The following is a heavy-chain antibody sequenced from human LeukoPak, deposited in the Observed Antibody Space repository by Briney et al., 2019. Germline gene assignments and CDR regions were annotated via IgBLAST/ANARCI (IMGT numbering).Heavy chain of an antibody. J-gene: IGHJ4*02. V-gene: IGHV1-24*01. D-gene: IGHD3-22*01. CDR2: FDPEDGET. CDR1: GYTLTELS. CDR3: ATAHKYYYDSSGYYD. Sequence: GASVKVSCKVSGYTLTELSMHWVRQAPGKGLEWMGGFDPEDGETIYAQKLQGRVTMTEDTSTDTAYMELSSLRSEDTAVYYCATAHKYYYDSSGYYDWGQGTLVTVSS.